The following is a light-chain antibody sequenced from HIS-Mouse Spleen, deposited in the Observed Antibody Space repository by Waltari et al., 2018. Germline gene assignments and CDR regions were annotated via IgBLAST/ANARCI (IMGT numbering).Light chain of an antibody. CDR3: QQYYSTPYT. CDR1: LSVLYSSNNKNY. J-gene: IGKJ2*01. CDR2: WAS. Sequence: DIVMTQSPDSLAVSLGERATINCKSSLSVLYSSNNKNYLAWYQQKTGQPPKLLIYWASTRESGVPDRFSGSGSGTDFTLTISSLQAEDVAVYYCQQYYSTPYTFGQGTKLEIK. V-gene: IGKV4-1*01.